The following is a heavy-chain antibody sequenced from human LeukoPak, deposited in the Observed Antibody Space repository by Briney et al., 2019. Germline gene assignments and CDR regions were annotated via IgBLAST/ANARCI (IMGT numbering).Heavy chain of an antibody. D-gene: IGHD3-10*01. J-gene: IGHJ3*02. CDR3: AKDLYWFGEPSAFDI. Sequence: GGSLRLSCAASGFTFSSYEMNWVRQAPGKGLEWVSYISSSGSTIYYADSVKGRFTISRDNAKNSLYLQMNSLRAEDTAVYYCAKDLYWFGEPSAFDIWGQGTMVTVSS. CDR1: GFTFSSYE. CDR2: ISSSGSTI. V-gene: IGHV3-48*03.